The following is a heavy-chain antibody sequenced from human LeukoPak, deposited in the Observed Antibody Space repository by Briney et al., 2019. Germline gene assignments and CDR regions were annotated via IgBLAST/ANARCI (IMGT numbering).Heavy chain of an antibody. Sequence: GGSLRLSCAASGFTFRDLAMMWVRQAPGRGLEWVSAIRASGGLRFYADSVKGRFTVSRDNSKNTLYLQMNSLRAADTAVYYCARDPNGDYIGAFDMCGQGTKVTVSS. J-gene: IGHJ3*02. CDR3: ARDPNGDYIGAFDM. CDR2: IRASGGLR. D-gene: IGHD4-17*01. V-gene: IGHV3-23*01. CDR1: GFTFRDLA.